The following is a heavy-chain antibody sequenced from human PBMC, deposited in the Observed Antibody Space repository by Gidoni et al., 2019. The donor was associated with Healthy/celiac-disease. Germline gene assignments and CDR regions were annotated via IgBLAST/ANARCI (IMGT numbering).Heavy chain of an antibody. CDR1: GFTFSSYS. CDR2: ISSSSSYI. D-gene: IGHD6-19*01. CDR3: ARDNGTRVYSSGWYSLDPGWYFDL. V-gene: IGHV3-21*01. J-gene: IGHJ2*01. Sequence: EVQLVESGGGLVKPGGSLRLSCAASGFTFSSYSMNLVRQAPGKGLEWVSSISSSSSYIYYADSVKGRFTIPRDNAKNSLYLQMNSLRAEDTAVYYCARDNGTRVYSSGWYSLDPGWYFDLWGRGTLVTVSS.